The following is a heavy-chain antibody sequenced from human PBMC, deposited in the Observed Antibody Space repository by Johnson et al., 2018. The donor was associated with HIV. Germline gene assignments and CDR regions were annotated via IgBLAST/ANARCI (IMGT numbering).Heavy chain of an antibody. CDR2: IYSGGST. V-gene: IGHV3-66*01. CDR3: ARGYILTGYSGAFDM. CDR1: GFTVSSNY. J-gene: IGHJ3*02. D-gene: IGHD3-9*01. Sequence: VQLVESGGGVVQPGRSLRLSCAASGFTVSSNYINWVRQAPGKGLEWVSVIYSGGSTYYADPVKGRFTISRDNSKKTVYLQMNSRRAEDTAVYYCARGYILTGYSGAFDMWGQGTMVTVSS.